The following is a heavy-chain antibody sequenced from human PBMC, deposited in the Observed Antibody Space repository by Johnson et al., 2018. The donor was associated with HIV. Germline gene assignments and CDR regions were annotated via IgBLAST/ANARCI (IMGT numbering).Heavy chain of an antibody. J-gene: IGHJ3*02. D-gene: IGHD2-15*01. V-gene: IGHV3-72*01. Sequence: EVQLVESGGGLVQPGGSLRLSCAASGFTFSDHYMDWVRQAPGKGLEWVGRTRNKANSYTTEYAASVKGRFTISRDDSKNSLFLQMNSLRTEDTAVYYCTKFVGYCSGGGCYTPGDIWGQGTMVTVSS. CDR1: GFTFSDHY. CDR2: TRNKANSYTT. CDR3: TKFVGYCSGGGCYTPGDI.